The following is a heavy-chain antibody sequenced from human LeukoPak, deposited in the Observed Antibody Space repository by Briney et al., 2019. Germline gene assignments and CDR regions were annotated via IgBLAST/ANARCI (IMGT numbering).Heavy chain of an antibody. CDR3: ARYTSSSSWSFDY. CDR2: INHSGST. CDR1: GGSFSGYY. J-gene: IGHJ4*02. D-gene: IGHD6-13*01. V-gene: IGHV4-34*01. Sequence: SETLSLTCAVYGGSFSGYYWSWIRQPPGKGLEWIGEINHSGSTNYNPSLKSRVTISVDTSKNQFSLKLRSVTAADTAVYYCARYTSSSSWSFDYWGQGTLVTVSS.